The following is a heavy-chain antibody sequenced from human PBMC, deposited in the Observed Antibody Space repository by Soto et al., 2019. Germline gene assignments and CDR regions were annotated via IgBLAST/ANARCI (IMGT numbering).Heavy chain of an antibody. CDR1: GFTFSDHY. J-gene: IGHJ4*01. V-gene: IGHV3-72*01. CDR3: VGVRLGAPLRYFDY. CDR2: IRNKANSYTT. Sequence: EVHLVESGGGLVQPGGSLRLSCAASGFTFSDHYMDWVRQAPGKGLEWVGRIRNKANSYTTDYAASGKGRFTVSRDDSRNSWYLKMNSLKPEDMAVYYCVGVRLGAPLRYFDYWGQGTLVTVS. D-gene: IGHD1-26*01.